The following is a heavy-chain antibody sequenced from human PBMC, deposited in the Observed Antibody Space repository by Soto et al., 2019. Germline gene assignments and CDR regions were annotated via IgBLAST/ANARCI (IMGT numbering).Heavy chain of an antibody. V-gene: IGHV3-30-3*01. CDR1: GFTFSSYA. J-gene: IGHJ6*02. CDR2: ISYDGSNK. Sequence: QVQLVESGGGVVQPGRSLRLSCAASGFTFSSYAMHWVRQAPGKGLEWVAVISYDGSNKYYADSVKGRFTISRDNSKNTLYLQMNSLRAEDTAVYYCARDRLSYYYSCGMDVWGQGTTVTVSS. CDR3: ARDRLSYYYSCGMDV.